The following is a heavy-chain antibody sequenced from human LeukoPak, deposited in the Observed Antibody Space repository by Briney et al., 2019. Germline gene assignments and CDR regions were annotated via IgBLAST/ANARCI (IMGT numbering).Heavy chain of an antibody. CDR3: ARDAWFDS. J-gene: IGHJ5*01. CDR2: IDSSGST. Sequence: SETLSLTCTVSGGSINSHYWSWIRQPAGKGLEWIGRIDSSGSTTYSPSLKSRVTMSLDTSKNQFSLNLSSVTAADTAVYYCARDAWFDSWGQGTLVTVSS. V-gene: IGHV4-4*07. CDR1: GGSINSHY.